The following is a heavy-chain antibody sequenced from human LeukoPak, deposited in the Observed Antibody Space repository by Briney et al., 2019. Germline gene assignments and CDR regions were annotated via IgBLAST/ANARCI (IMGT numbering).Heavy chain of an antibody. D-gene: IGHD3-16*01. CDR1: GLTFSNYW. J-gene: IGHJ6*02. CDR2: IKQDGSEK. V-gene: IGHV3-7*03. Sequence: AGGSLRLSCAASGLTFSNYWMDWVRQAPGKGLEWVANIKQDGSEKNYVDSVKGRFIISRDNAKNSLYLQMNTLRADDTAVYYCARGGGLDVWGQGATVTVSS. CDR3: ARGGGLDV.